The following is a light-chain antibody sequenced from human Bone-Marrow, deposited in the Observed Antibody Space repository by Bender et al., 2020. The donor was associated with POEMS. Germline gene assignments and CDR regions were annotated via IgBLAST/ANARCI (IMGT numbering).Light chain of an antibody. Sequence: QSVLTQPPSVSAAPGQKVTISCSGSTSNIATDYVSWYQQLPGTAPKLLIYENTRRPSGIPDRFSGSKSGTSATLAITGLQTGDEGNYYCQSYDSSLSGSGVFGTGTKVTVL. V-gene: IGLV1-51*02. CDR3: QSYDSSLSGSGV. CDR1: TSNIATDY. CDR2: ENT. J-gene: IGLJ1*01.